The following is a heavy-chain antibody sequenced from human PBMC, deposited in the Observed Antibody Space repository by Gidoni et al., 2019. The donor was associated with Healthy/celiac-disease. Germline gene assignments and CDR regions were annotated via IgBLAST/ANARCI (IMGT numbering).Heavy chain of an antibody. CDR3: TSWGNCGGDCYYYDY. CDR2: IRSKTNSYAT. J-gene: IGHJ4*02. Sequence: EGQLVESGGGLVQPGGSLKLSCAASGFTFSGSDMHWVRQASGKGLEWVGRIRSKTNSYATAYAASVKGRFTISRDDSKNTAYLQMNSLKTEDTAVYYCTSWGNCGGDCYYYDYWGQGTLVTVSS. V-gene: IGHV3-73*01. D-gene: IGHD2-21*02. CDR1: GFTFSGSD.